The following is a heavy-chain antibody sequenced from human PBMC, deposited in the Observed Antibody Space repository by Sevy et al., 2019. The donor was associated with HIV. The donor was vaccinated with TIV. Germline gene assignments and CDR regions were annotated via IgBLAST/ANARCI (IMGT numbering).Heavy chain of an antibody. J-gene: IGHJ4*02. V-gene: IGHV4-39*01. CDR1: GGSISSSSYY. CDR2: IYYSGST. CDR3: ARHRNKGIATTVDY. D-gene: IGHD6-13*01. Sequence: SETLSLTCTVSGGSISSSSYYWGWIRQPPGKGLEWIGSIYYSGSTYYNPSLKSRVTISQDTSKNQFYLRLSSVSAADTAVYYCARHRNKGIATTVDYWGQGTLVTVSS.